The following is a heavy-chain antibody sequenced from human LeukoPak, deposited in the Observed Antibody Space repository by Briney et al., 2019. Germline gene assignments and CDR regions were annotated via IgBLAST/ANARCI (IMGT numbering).Heavy chain of an antibody. CDR1: GGSISSSSYY. Sequence: SETLSLTCTVSGGSISSSSYYWGWIRQPPGKGLEWIGRIYYSGSTYYNPSLKSRVTISVDTSKNQFSLKLSSVTAADTAVYYCARRPEFTNHYYYYMDVWGKGTTVTVSS. J-gene: IGHJ6*03. CDR2: IYYSGST. V-gene: IGHV4-39*01. CDR3: ARRPEFTNHYYYYMDV.